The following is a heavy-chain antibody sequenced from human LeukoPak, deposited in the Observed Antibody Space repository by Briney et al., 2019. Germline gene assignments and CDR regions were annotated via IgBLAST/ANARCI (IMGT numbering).Heavy chain of an antibody. CDR1: GGSISSYY. V-gene: IGHV4-59*01. D-gene: IGHD3-10*01. J-gene: IGHJ4*02. CDR3: AGGVWFGEFAFDY. Sequence: SETLSLTCTVSGGSISSYYWSWIRQPPGKGLEWIGYIYYSGSTNYNPSLKSRVTISVDTSKNQFSLKLSSVTAADTAVYYCAGGVWFGEFAFDYWGQGTLVTVSS. CDR2: IYYSGST.